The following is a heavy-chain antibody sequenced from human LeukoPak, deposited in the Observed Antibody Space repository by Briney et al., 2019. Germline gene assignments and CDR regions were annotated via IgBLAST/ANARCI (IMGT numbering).Heavy chain of an antibody. J-gene: IGHJ4*02. V-gene: IGHV5-51*01. CDR1: GYSFTSYW. CDR3: ARRIGSGWYDY. D-gene: IGHD6-19*01. CDR2: INPGDSDT. Sequence: GEFLKISCKGSGYSFTSYWIGWGRPMPGKGLEWLGIINPGDSDTRYSPSFQGQVTISADKSISTANLQWSSLKASDTAMYYCARRIGSGWYDYWGQGTLVTVSS.